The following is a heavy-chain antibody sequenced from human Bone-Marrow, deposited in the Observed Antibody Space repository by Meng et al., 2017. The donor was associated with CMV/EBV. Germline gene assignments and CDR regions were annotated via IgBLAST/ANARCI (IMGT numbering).Heavy chain of an antibody. CDR3: ARVSGGSYYVPFDY. D-gene: IGHD1-26*01. CDR1: GFTFSDYY. CDR2: ITSSSSYT. J-gene: IGHJ4*02. Sequence: SGFTFSDYYMSWIRQAPGKGLEWVSYITSSSSYTNYADSVKGRFTISRDNAKNSLYLQMNSLRAEDTAVFYCARVSGGSYYVPFDYWGQGTLVTVSS. V-gene: IGHV3-11*06.